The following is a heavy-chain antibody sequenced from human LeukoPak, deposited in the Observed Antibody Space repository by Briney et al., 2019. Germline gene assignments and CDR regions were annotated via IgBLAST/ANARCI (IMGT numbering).Heavy chain of an antibody. V-gene: IGHV3-23*01. J-gene: IGHJ4*02. D-gene: IGHD3-16*01. CDR2: ISGSGGST. Sequence: GGSLRLSCAASGFTFSSYAMSWVRQAPGKGLEWVSAISGSGGSTYCADSVKGRFTISRDNSKNTLYLQMNSLGAEDTAVYYCASLVVKAYSYWGQGTLVTVSS. CDR3: ASLVVKAYSY. CDR1: GFTFSSYA.